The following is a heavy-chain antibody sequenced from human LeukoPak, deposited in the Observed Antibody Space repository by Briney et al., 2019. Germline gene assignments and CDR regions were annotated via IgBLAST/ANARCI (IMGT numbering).Heavy chain of an antibody. V-gene: IGHV3-7*01. Sequence: PGGSLRLSCAPSGLSFSSYTIHWVRQAPGRGLEWLASVKGDGSATSYVDSVKGRFTISRDNAKNSLYLQMNSLRADDTALYYCARSRGDFWGQGTLVTVSS. J-gene: IGHJ4*02. CDR1: GLSFSSYT. CDR2: VKGDGSAT. CDR3: ARSRGDF.